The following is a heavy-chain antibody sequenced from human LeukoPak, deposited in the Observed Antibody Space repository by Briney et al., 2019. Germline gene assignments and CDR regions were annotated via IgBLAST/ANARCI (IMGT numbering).Heavy chain of an antibody. V-gene: IGHV4-38-2*01. Sequence: PSETLSLACAVSGYSISSGYYWGWIRQPPGRGPEWIGSIYHSGSTYYNPSLKSRVTISVDTSKNQFSLKLNSVTAADTAVYYCARHRYYYDTSGYAFDCWGQGTLVTVSS. J-gene: IGHJ4*02. CDR3: ARHRYYYDTSGYAFDC. D-gene: IGHD3-22*01. CDR2: IYHSGST. CDR1: GYSISSGYY.